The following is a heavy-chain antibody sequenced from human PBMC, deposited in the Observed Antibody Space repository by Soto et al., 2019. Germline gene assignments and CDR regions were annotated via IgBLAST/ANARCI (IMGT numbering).Heavy chain of an antibody. Sequence: EVQLVESGGGLVQPGGSLRLSCAASGFTVSNLYMTWVRQAPGKGLQGVAVISSEGIPNYADSVKGRFTIPRDNSKNTLDLEMNSLRAEDTAVYYCARDTLGGAYDFLHGGQGTLVTVSS. J-gene: IGHJ4*02. CDR2: ISSEGIP. V-gene: IGHV3-66*01. CDR1: GFTVSNLY. CDR3: ARDTLGGAYDFLH. D-gene: IGHD3-3*01.